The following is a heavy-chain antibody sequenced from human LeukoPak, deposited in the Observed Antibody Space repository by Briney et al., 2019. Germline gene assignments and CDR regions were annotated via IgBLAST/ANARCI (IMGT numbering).Heavy chain of an antibody. Sequence: GGSLRLSCAASGFTFSSYSMNWVRQAPGKGLEWVSYISSRSTTIYYADSVKGRFTISRDNAKNSLYLQMNSLRAEDTAVYYCARDRWELLQDYFDYWGQGTLVTVSS. J-gene: IGHJ4*02. CDR3: ARDRWELLQDYFDY. V-gene: IGHV3-48*04. CDR2: ISSRSTTI. D-gene: IGHD1-26*01. CDR1: GFTFSSYS.